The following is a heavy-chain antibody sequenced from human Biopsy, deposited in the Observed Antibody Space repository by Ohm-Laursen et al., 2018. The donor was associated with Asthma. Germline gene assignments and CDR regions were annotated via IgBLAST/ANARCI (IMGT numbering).Heavy chain of an antibody. J-gene: IGHJ4*02. V-gene: IGHV3-53*01. CDR2: IYSGGGT. Sequence: SLRLSCAASGFTVSTNGMSWVRQPPGKGLEWVSVIYSGGGTYYADSVQGRVTISRDNSKNTLSLQMNSLRAEDTAVYYCARWQDFSMARGFDYWGQGTLVTVSS. CDR3: ARWQDFSMARGFDY. CDR1: GFTVSTNG. D-gene: IGHD2/OR15-2a*01.